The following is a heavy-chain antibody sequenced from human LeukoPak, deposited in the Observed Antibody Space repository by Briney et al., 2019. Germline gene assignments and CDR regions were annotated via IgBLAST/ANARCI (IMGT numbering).Heavy chain of an antibody. CDR1: GGTFSSYA. Sequence: GSSVKVSCKASGGTFSSYAISWVRQAPGQGLEWMGGIIPIFGTANYAQKFQGRVTIPADESTSTAYMELSSLRSEDTAVYYCARLVAARRDGYYYGMDVWGQGTTVTVSS. V-gene: IGHV1-69*01. J-gene: IGHJ6*02. CDR2: IIPIFGTA. D-gene: IGHD6-6*01. CDR3: ARLVAARRDGYYYGMDV.